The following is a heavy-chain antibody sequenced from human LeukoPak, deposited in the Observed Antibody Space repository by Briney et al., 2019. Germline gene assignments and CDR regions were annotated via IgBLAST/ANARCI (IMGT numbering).Heavy chain of an antibody. CDR3: ASQSTWFGELFYFDY. V-gene: IGHV1-2*02. CDR1: GYTFTGYY. Sequence: ASVKVSCKASGYTFTGYYMHWVRQAPGQGLEWMGWINPNSGGTNYAQKFQGRVTMTRDTSISTAYMELSGLRSDDTAVYYCASQSTWFGELFYFDYWGQGTLVTVSS. J-gene: IGHJ4*02. CDR2: INPNSGGT. D-gene: IGHD3-10*01.